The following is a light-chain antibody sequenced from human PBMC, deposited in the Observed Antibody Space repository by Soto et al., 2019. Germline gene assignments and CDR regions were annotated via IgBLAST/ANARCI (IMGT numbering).Light chain of an antibody. Sequence: QSALTQPASVSGSPGQSITISCTGTSSDVGGYNYVSWYQQHLGKAPKLLIYDVTNRPSVVSNRFSGSKSGNTASLTISGLQAEDEADYYCNSYTSSSNLVFGGGTKLTVL. CDR2: DVT. CDR1: SSDVGGYNY. CDR3: NSYTSSSNLV. J-gene: IGLJ3*02. V-gene: IGLV2-14*01.